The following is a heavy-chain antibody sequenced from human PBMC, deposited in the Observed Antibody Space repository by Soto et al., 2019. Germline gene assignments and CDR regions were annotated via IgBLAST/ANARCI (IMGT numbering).Heavy chain of an antibody. J-gene: IGHJ6*02. CDR3: VRDGSIAAAGSNYYYGMDV. V-gene: IGHV1-69*01. Sequence: QVQLVQSGAEVKKPGSSVKVSCKASGGTFSSSAISWVRQAPGQGLEWMGGIIPMSGIGKYAQKFQGRVTITADDSTSTVYMEQNRLRSEDTAVYYCVRDGSIAAAGSNYYYGMDVWGQGTTVTV. CDR2: IIPMSGIG. D-gene: IGHD6-13*01. CDR1: GGTFSSSA.